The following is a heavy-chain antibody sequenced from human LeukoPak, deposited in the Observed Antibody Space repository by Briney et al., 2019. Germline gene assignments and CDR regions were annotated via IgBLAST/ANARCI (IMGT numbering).Heavy chain of an antibody. CDR3: ARVVPVGNWFDP. CDR2: MNPNSDNT. J-gene: IGHJ5*02. Sequence: GASVKVSCKASGYTFTSYDINWVRQATGQGLEWMGWMNPNSDNTGYAQKFQGRVTITRNTSISTAYMELSSLRSEDTAVYYCARVVPVGNWFDPWGQGTLVTVSS. V-gene: IGHV1-8*03. D-gene: IGHD3-16*01. CDR1: GYTFTSYD.